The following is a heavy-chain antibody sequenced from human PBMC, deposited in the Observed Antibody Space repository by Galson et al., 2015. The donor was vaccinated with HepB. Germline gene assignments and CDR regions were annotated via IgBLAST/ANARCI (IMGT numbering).Heavy chain of an antibody. CDR1: GFTFDDYA. CDR2: ISWNSGSI. D-gene: IGHD5-24*01. J-gene: IGHJ4*02. Sequence: SLRLSCAASGFTFDDYAMHWVRQAPGKGLEWVSGISWNSGSIGYADSVKGRFTISRDNAKNSLYLQMNSLRAEDTALYYCAKDLRMGDGYNYYLDYWGQGTLVTVSP. CDR3: AKDLRMGDGYNYYLDY. V-gene: IGHV3-9*01.